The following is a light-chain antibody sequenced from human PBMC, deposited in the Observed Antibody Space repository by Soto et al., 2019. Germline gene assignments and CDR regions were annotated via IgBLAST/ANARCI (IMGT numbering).Light chain of an antibody. V-gene: IGKV1-39*01. CDR1: QAIGNY. CDR2: GAT. J-gene: IGKJ5*01. Sequence: DIQMTQATSCLWASVXXXXXXXXXASQAIGNYLNWYXXKQGKXXNXXIFGATTLQSGVPSRFSGSGYGTTGTLIIRVLQPEDCEIYDCQQCHATPLTFGQGTRLEIK. CDR3: QQCHATPLT.